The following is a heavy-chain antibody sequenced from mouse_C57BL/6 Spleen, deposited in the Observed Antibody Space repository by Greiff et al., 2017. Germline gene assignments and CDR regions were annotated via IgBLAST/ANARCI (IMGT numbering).Heavy chain of an antibody. D-gene: IGHD1-1*01. J-gene: IGHJ4*01. CDR2: FYPGSGSI. CDR1: GYTFTEYT. V-gene: IGHV1-62-2*01. Sequence: VQLQQSGAELVKPGASVKLSCKASGYTFTEYTIHWVKQRSGQGLEWIGWFYPGSGSIKYNEKFKDKATLTADKSSSTVYMELSRLTSEYSAVYFCARHEEDYYGSSYYAMDYWGQGTSVTVSS. CDR3: ARHEEDYYGSSYYAMDY.